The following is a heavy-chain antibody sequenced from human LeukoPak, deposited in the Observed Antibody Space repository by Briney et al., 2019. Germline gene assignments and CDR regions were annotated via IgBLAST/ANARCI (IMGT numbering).Heavy chain of an antibody. V-gene: IGHV1-8*01. D-gene: IGHD3-3*01. CDR3: ARALRITIFGVVIGAWFDP. Sequence: ASVKVSCKASGYTFTSYDINWVRQATGQGLEWMGWMNHNSGNTGYAQKFQGRVTMTRNTSISTAYMELSSLRSEDTAVYYCARALRITIFGVVIGAWFDPWGQGTLVTVSS. CDR1: GYTFTSYD. CDR2: MNHNSGNT. J-gene: IGHJ5*02.